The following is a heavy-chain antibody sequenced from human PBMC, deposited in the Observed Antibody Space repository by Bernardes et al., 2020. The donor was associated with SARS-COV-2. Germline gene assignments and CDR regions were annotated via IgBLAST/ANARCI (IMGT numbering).Heavy chain of an antibody. J-gene: IGHJ4*02. D-gene: IGHD3-16*01. CDR1: GGPISSSGYF. CDR3: VRYGGAYEDPEATPEAVDY. V-gene: IGHV4-39*01. Sequence: SETLSLTCIVSGGPISSSGYFWGWIRQPPGKGLEWIGGVHSSGSAYYNPSLKSRVSISVDRSKRQISLRLTSVAAADTAIYYCVRYGGAYEDPEATPEAVDYWGQGSLVTVSS. CDR2: VHSSGSA.